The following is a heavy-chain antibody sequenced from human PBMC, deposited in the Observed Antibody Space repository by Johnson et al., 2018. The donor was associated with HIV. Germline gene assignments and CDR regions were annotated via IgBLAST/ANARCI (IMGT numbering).Heavy chain of an antibody. D-gene: IGHD6-13*01. CDR1: GFTFSSYG. J-gene: IGHJ3*02. CDR2: IKQDGSEK. V-gene: IGHV3-7*02. CDR3: AKCIWGSSLIDVFDI. Sequence: EVQLVESGGGVVQPGTSLRLSCVASGFTFSSYGMHWVRQAPGKGLEWVANIKQDGSEKYYVDSVKGRFTISRDNAKNSLYLQMNSLRAEDTAIYYCAKCIWGSSLIDVFDIWGQGTMVTVS.